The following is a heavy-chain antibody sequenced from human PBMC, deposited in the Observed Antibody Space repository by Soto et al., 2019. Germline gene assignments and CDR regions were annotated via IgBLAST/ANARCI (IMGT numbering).Heavy chain of an antibody. J-gene: IGHJ4*02. Sequence: SETLSLTCTFSGGSMSNYYWGWIRQPPGKGLEWIAYIYYSGGTNYNPSLKSRLTISVDPSQNHFSLKLSTVTAAHTAVYYCTRLPPGRHLFDHWGQGTLVTVPS. CDR3: TRLPPGRHLFDH. CDR1: GGSMSNYY. CDR2: IYYSGGT. V-gene: IGHV4-59*01.